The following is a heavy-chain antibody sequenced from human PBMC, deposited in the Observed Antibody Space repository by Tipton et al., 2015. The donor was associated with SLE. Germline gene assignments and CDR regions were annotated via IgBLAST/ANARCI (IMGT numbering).Heavy chain of an antibody. CDR2: IRFDGSDK. J-gene: IGHJ4*02. CDR3: AKSIREYHQNVDY. CDR1: GFTLSKYD. D-gene: IGHD6-6*01. Sequence: SLRLSCAASGFTLSKYDMHWVRQAPGKGLEWVTFIRFDGSDKNYADSVKGRFTISRDNSKNTLDLQMNSLRSEDTATYYCAKSIREYHQNVDYWGQGTLVTVSS. V-gene: IGHV3-30*02.